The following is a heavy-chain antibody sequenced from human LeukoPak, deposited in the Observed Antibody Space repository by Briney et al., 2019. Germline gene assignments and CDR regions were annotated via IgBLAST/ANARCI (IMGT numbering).Heavy chain of an antibody. CDR3: AFFGSGSSFDY. Sequence: GGSLRLSCAASGFTFSSYWMSWVRQAPGKGLEWVANINQDESEKYFVDSVKGRFTISRDNAKNSLYLQMNSLRAEDTAVYYCAFFGSGSSFDYWGQGTLVTVSS. J-gene: IGHJ4*02. D-gene: IGHD3-10*01. CDR2: INQDESEK. V-gene: IGHV3-7*05. CDR1: GFTFSSYW.